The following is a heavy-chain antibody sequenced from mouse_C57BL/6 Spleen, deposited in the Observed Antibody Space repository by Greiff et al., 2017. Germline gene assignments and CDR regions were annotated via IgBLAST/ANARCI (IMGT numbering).Heavy chain of an antibody. V-gene: IGHV14-3*01. CDR2: IDPANGNT. J-gene: IGHJ4*01. CDR1: GYTITNTY. D-gene: IGHD4-1*01. CDR3: ATHSDWDYYAMDN. Sequence: VQLQQSVAELVRPGASVKLSCTASGYTITNTYMHWVKQRPEQGLEWIGRIDPANGNTNYAPKFQGKATLTADTSSNTAYLQLSSLTSEDTAIYYCATHSDWDYYAMDNWGQGTSGTVSS.